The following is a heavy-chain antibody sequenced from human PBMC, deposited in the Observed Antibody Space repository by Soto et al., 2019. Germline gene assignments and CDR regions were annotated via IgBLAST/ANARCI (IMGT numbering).Heavy chain of an antibody. CDR2: IYHSGST. D-gene: IGHD3-3*01. J-gene: IGHJ5*02. Sequence: PSDTLSLTCAVSGGSISSSNWWSWVRQPPGKGLEWIGEIYHSGSTNYNPSLKSRVTISVDKSKNQFSLKLSSVTAADTAVYYCARAIFRVVTICHTHNCFDPWGQGTLVTVSS. CDR1: GGSISSSNW. CDR3: ARAIFRVVTICHTHNCFDP. V-gene: IGHV4-4*02.